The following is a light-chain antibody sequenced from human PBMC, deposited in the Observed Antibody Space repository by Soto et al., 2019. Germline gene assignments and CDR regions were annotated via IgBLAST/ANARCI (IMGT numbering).Light chain of an antibody. CDR1: QSVSSRY. Sequence: EIVMTQSPATRSVSPGERATLSFRGSQSVSSRYLAWYQQKPGKAPRLLIYDASSRATGIPVRFSGGGSGTDFTLTISRLEPEDFELYYCQQYGSSPLTFGGGTKVDIK. CDR2: DAS. J-gene: IGKJ4*01. CDR3: QQYGSSPLT. V-gene: IGKV3-20*01.